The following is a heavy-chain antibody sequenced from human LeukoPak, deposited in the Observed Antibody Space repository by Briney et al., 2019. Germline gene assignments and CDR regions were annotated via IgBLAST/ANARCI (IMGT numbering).Heavy chain of an antibody. J-gene: IGHJ3*02. Sequence: PGGSLRLSCAASAFTFSSYCMHWVRQAPGKGLVWVSRINNDGSSTSYTDSVKGRFTISTSNAKNTLYLHSSSLEAQDTAVYDCARDLEWKRDAFDIWGQGTMVTVSS. V-gene: IGHV3-74*01. CDR2: INNDGSST. CDR3: ARDLEWKRDAFDI. CDR1: AFTFSSYC. D-gene: IGHD3-3*01.